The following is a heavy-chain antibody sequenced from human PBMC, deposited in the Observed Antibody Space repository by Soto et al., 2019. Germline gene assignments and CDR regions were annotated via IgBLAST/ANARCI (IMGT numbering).Heavy chain of an antibody. V-gene: IGHV3-23*01. CDR2: ISGRGVDT. J-gene: IGHJ4*02. Sequence: TGGSLRLSCAASGFSFSSLAMSWVRQAQGKGLEWVSSISGRGVDTLYADSVKGRFTISRDNSRNTLYLQVNSLRAEDTAVYYCAKDQTDVTLFDYWGQGTLVTVSS. D-gene: IGHD2-21*02. CDR1: GFSFSSLA. CDR3: AKDQTDVTLFDY.